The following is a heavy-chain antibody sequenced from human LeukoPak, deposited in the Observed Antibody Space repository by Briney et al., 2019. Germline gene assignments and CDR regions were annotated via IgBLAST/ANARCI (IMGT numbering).Heavy chain of an antibody. D-gene: IGHD3-16*01. CDR3: ARGGRYAYFLDY. J-gene: IGHJ4*02. Sequence: GGSLRLSCAASEISFSSSWMHWVRQGPGKGLVWVSRIKSDESSTSYADSVKGRFTISRDNAKNTVYVHMNSLRDEDTAVYYCARGGRYAYFLDYWGQGTLVTVSS. CDR2: IKSDESST. V-gene: IGHV3-74*01. CDR1: EISFSSSW.